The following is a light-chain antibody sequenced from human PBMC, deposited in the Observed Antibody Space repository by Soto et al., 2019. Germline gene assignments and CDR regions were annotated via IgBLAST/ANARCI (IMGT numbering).Light chain of an antibody. CDR3: CSYAGTSRA. V-gene: IGLV2-23*01. J-gene: IGLJ3*02. Sequence: QSALTQPASVSGSPGQSITISCTGTSSDVVNDLLVSWYQQQPGKAPKLMIYEGTKRPAGVSNRFSGSKSGNTASLTISGLKAEDEADYYCCSYAGTSRAFGGGTKVNVL. CDR2: EGT. CDR1: SSDVVNDLL.